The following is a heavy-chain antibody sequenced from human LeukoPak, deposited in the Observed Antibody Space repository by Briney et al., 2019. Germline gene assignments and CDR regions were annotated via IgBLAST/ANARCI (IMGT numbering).Heavy chain of an antibody. J-gene: IGHJ4*02. CDR3: ARAEVAVAGAPFNDY. Sequence: GASVKVSCKASGYTFTSYGISWVRQAPGQGLEWMGWISAYNGNTNYAQKLQGRVTMTTDTSTSTAYMELRSLRSDDTAVYYYARAEVAVAGAPFNDYWGQGTLVTVSS. CDR2: ISAYNGNT. CDR1: GYTFTSYG. D-gene: IGHD6-19*01. V-gene: IGHV1-18*01.